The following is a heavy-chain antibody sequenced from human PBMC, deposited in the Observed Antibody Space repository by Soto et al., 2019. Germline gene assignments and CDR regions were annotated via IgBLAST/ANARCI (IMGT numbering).Heavy chain of an antibody. V-gene: IGHV1-18*01. CDR1: GYTFTSYG. J-gene: IGHJ4*02. CDR3: ARAELLWFGELSGPFDY. Sequence: ASVKVSCKASGYTFTSYGISWVRQAPGQGLEWMGWISAYNGNTNYAQKLQGRVTMTTDTSTSTAYMELRSLRSDDTAVYYCARAELLWFGELSGPFDYWGQGTLVTVSS. CDR2: ISAYNGNT. D-gene: IGHD3-10*01.